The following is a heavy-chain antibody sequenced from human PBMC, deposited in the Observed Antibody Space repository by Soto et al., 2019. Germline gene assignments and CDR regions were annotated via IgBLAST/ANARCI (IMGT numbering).Heavy chain of an antibody. CDR2: ISGSGGST. CDR1: GFTCSSYA. Sequence: PGGSLRLSCAAAGFTCSSYAMSWVRQAPGKGLEWVSAISGSGGSTYYADSVKGRFTISRDNSKNTLYLQMNSLRAEDTAVYYCAKVYGSGSYYGYYWGQGTLVTVSS. D-gene: IGHD3-10*01. J-gene: IGHJ4*02. CDR3: AKVYGSGSYYGYY. V-gene: IGHV3-23*01.